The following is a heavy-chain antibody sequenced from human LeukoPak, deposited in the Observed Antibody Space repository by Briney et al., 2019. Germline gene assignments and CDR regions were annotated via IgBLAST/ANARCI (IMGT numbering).Heavy chain of an antibody. V-gene: IGHV4-34*01. J-gene: IGHJ4*02. Sequence: PSETLSLTCAVYGGSFSGYYWSWIRQPPRKGLEWIGEINHSGSTNYNPSLKSRVTISVDTSKNQFSLKLSSVTAADTAVYYCARGGVGANFDYWGQGTLVTVSS. D-gene: IGHD1-26*01. CDR2: INHSGST. CDR3: ARGGVGANFDY. CDR1: GGSFSGYY.